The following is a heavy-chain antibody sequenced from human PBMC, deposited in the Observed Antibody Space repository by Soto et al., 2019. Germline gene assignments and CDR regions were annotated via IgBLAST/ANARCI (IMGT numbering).Heavy chain of an antibody. CDR1: GGSISRSNW. CDR2: ISHSGST. Sequence: QVQLQESGPGLVKPSGTLSLTCAVSGGSISRSNWWSWVRQPPGKGLEWIGEISHSGSTNYNPSLKRRVTISVDKSKNLSSLKLTSVTAADTAVYYCERDLGEYGVRGALVPWGQGTLVSVSS. D-gene: IGHD3-16*01. V-gene: IGHV4-4*02. CDR3: ERDLGEYGVRGALVP. J-gene: IGHJ5*02.